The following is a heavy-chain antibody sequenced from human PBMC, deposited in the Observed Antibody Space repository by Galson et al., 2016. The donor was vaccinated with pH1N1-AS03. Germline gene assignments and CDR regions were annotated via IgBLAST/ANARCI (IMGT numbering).Heavy chain of an antibody. D-gene: IGHD2-15*01. CDR1: GYTFSNFG. V-gene: IGHV1-18*04. Sequence: SVKVSCKASGYTFSNFGMSWVRQAPGQGLEWMGSISPQNGNTQYAQRLEGRVTMTTDTSTSTAYMELWSLTYDDTAVYYCARAAPFDPWGQGTLVIVSS. CDR2: ISPQNGNT. CDR3: ARAAPFDP. J-gene: IGHJ5*02.